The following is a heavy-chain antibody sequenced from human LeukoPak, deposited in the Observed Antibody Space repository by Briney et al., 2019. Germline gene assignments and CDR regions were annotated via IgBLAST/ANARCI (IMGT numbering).Heavy chain of an antibody. CDR1: GFTLSGYW. V-gene: IGHV3-7*01. Sequence: PGGSLRLSCAASGFTLSGYWMSWVRQAPGKGLEWVAHIKQDGSEKYYVDSVKGRFTISRDNAKNSLYLQMSSLRAEDTAVYYCASPNTSGWYRPFYYWGQGTLVTVSS. CDR2: IKQDGSEK. CDR3: ASPNTSGWYRPFYY. J-gene: IGHJ4*02. D-gene: IGHD6-19*01.